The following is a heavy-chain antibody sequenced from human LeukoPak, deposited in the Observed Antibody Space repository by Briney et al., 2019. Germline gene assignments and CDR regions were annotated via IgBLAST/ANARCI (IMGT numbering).Heavy chain of an antibody. J-gene: IGHJ4*02. CDR3: AKDWDSGYSYYFDY. Sequence: GESLRLSCAASGFTFDDYAMHWVRQAPGKGLEWVSGISWNSGSIGYADSVKGRFTISRDNAKNSLYLQMNSLRAEDAALYYCAKDWDSGYSYYFDYWGQGTLVTVSS. CDR1: GFTFDDYA. V-gene: IGHV3-9*01. D-gene: IGHD5-12*01. CDR2: ISWNSGSI.